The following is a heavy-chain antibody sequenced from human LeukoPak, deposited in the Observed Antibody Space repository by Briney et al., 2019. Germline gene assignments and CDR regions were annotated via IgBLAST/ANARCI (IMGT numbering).Heavy chain of an antibody. V-gene: IGHV4-34*01. CDR3: ARGPRRYFDL. CDR2: INHSGST. CDR1: GGSFSGYY. J-gene: IGHJ2*01. Sequence: PSETLSLTCAVYGGSFSGYYWSWIRQPPGKGLEWIGEINHSGSTNYNPSLKSRVTISVDTSKNQFSLKLSSVTAADTAVYYCARGPRRYFDLWGRGTLVTVSS.